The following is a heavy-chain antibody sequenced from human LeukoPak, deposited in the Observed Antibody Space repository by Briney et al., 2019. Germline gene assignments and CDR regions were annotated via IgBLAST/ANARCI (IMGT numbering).Heavy chain of an antibody. CDR3: ARDPTYSNYVNFDY. CDR1: GYTFTGYY. Sequence: ASVKVSCKASGYTFTGYYMHWVRQAPGQGLEWMGWINPNSGGTNYAQKFQGRVTMTRDTSISTAYMELSRLRSDDTAVYYCARDPTYSNYVNFDYWGQGALVTVSS. J-gene: IGHJ4*02. V-gene: IGHV1-2*02. CDR2: INPNSGGT. D-gene: IGHD4-11*01.